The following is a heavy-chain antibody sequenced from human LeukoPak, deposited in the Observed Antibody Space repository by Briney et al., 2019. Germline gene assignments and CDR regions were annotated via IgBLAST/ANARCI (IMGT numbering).Heavy chain of an antibody. CDR2: ISSSGSTI. CDR1: GFTFSDYY. V-gene: IGHV3-11*01. CDR3: AREMYYYDSSGWDY. J-gene: IGHJ4*02. D-gene: IGHD3-22*01. Sequence: GGPLRLSCAASGFTFSDYYMSWIRQAPGKGLEWVSYISSSGSTIYYADSVKGRFTISRDNAKNSLYLQMNSLRAEDTAVYYCAREMYYYDSSGWDYWGQGTLVTVSS.